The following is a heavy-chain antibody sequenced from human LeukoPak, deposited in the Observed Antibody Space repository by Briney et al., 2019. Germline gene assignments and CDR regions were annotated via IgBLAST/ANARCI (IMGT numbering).Heavy chain of an antibody. CDR2: IYYSGST. V-gene: IGHV4-59*01. D-gene: IGHD6-6*01. Sequence: NPSETLSLTCTASGGSISSYYWSWIRQPPGKGLEWIGYIYYSGSTNYNPSLKSRVTMSVDTSKNQFSLKLSSVTAADTAVYYCAREPASSSVSGYYYYYGMDVWGQGTTVTVSS. CDR3: AREPASSSVSGYYYYYGMDV. CDR1: GGSISSYY. J-gene: IGHJ6*02.